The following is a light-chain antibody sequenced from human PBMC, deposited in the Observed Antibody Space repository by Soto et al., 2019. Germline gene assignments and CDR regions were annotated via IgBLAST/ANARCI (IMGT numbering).Light chain of an antibody. J-gene: IGLJ1*01. CDR1: SSYVGDSSL. Sequence: QSVLTQPASVSASPGQSVTISCTGTSSYVGDSSLVSCYQQHPGKAPKLMIYDVTKRPSGVSNRFSGSKSGNPASLTISGLQAEDEADYYCCSYASGYVFGTGTKVTVL. CDR3: CSYASGYV. V-gene: IGLV2-23*02. CDR2: DVT.